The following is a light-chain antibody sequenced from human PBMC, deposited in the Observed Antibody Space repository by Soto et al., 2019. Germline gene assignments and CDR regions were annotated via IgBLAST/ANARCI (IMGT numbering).Light chain of an antibody. CDR3: QQSYSTPFT. Sequence: DIPMTQSPSSLSASVGDRVTITCRASQTISSHLNWYQHKPGKAPKVLIYAASSLQGGVPSRFSGSGSGTDFTLTIKSLQPEDFAAYYCQQSYSTPFTFGLGTKVDIK. V-gene: IGKV1-39*01. CDR1: QTISSH. CDR2: AAS. J-gene: IGKJ3*01.